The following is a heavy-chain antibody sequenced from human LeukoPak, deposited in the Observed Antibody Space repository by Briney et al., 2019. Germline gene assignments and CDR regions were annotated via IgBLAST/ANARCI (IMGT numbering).Heavy chain of an antibody. V-gene: IGHV3-23*01. Sequence: GGSLRVSCAASGFTFNSYAMSWVRQAPGKGLEWVSAISGSGGSTYYADSVKGRFTISRDNSKNTLYLQMNSLRAEDTAVYYCAKGNYDFWSGEAYYFDYWGQGTLVTVSS. J-gene: IGHJ4*02. D-gene: IGHD3-3*01. CDR3: AKGNYDFWSGEAYYFDY. CDR2: ISGSGGST. CDR1: GFTFNSYA.